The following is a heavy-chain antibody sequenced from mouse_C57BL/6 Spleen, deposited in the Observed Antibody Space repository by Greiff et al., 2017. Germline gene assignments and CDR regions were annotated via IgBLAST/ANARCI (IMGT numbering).Heavy chain of an antibody. CDR2: IRNKANGYTT. CDR1: GFTFTDYY. J-gene: IGHJ2*01. CDR3: ARYPPYDYDRDYFDY. D-gene: IGHD2-4*01. V-gene: IGHV7-3*01. Sequence: EVMLVESGGGLVQPGGSLSLSCAASGFTFTDYYMSWVRQPPGKALEWLGFIRNKANGYTTEYSASVKGRFTISRDNSQSILYLQMNALRAEDSATYYCARYPPYDYDRDYFDYWGQGTTLTVSS.